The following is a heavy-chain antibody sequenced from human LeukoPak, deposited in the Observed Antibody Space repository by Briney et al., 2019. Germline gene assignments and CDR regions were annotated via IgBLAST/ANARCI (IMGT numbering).Heavy chain of an antibody. V-gene: IGHV3-11*04. CDR1: GFTFSDYY. CDR3: ARGDSSRWDIELDY. Sequence: PGGSLRLSCAASGFTFSDYYTSWIRQAPGKGLEWVSYISSSGNTIYYADSVKGRFTISRDNAKNSLFLQMNSLRAEDTAVYYCARGDSSRWDIELDYWGQGTLVTVSS. J-gene: IGHJ4*02. CDR2: ISSSGNTI. D-gene: IGHD6-13*01.